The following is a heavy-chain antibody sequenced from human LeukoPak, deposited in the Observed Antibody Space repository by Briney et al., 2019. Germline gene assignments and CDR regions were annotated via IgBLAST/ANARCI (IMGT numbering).Heavy chain of an antibody. D-gene: IGHD6-13*01. CDR3: AKEVTFSSSWPYFDY. CDR2: MNPNSGNT. V-gene: IGHV1-8*01. Sequence: ASVKVSCKASGYTFTSYDINWVRQATGQGLEWMGWMNPNSGNTGYAQKFQGRVTMTRNTSISTAYMELNSLRAEDTAVYYCAKEVTFSSSWPYFDYWGQGTLVTVSS. CDR1: GYTFTSYD. J-gene: IGHJ4*02.